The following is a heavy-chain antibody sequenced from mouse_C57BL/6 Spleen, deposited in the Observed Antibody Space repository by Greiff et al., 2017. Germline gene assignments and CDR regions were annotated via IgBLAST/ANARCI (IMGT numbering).Heavy chain of an antibody. V-gene: IGHV14-4*01. D-gene: IGHD1-1*01. CDR3: TTGGGSSLRAMDY. CDR2: IDPENGDT. CDR1: GFNIKDDY. J-gene: IGHJ4*01. Sequence: VQLQQSGAELVRPGASVKLSCTASGFNIKDDYMHWVKQRPEQGLEWIGWIDPENGDTEYASKFQGKATITADTSSNTAYLQLSSLTSEDTAVYYCTTGGGSSLRAMDYWGQGTSVTVSS.